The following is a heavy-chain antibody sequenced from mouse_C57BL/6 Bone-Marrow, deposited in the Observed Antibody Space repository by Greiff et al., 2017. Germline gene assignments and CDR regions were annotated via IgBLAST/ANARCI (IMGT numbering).Heavy chain of an antibody. Sequence: QVTLKVSGPGILQPSQTLSLTCSFSGFSLSTSGMGVGWIHQPSGNGLEWLAHIWWNDNKYYNTALKSRRTISKDTSNNQVFLKIASVDTADTATYYCARISYYGDFDYWGQGTTLTVSS. CDR3: ARISYYGDFDY. CDR1: GFSLSTSGMG. V-gene: IGHV8-11*01. D-gene: IGHD1-1*01. J-gene: IGHJ2*01. CDR2: IWWNDNK.